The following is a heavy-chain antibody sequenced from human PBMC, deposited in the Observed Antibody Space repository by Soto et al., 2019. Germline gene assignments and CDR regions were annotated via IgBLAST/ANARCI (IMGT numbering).Heavy chain of an antibody. D-gene: IGHD1-1*01. Sequence: PSETLSLTCAVYGGSFSGYYWSWIRQPPGKGLEWIGEINHSGSTNYILSLKSRVTISVDTSKNQFSLKLRSVTAADTAVYYCAGEQLAVLRGVLDYWGQGTLVTVSS. CDR1: GGSFSGYY. J-gene: IGHJ4*02. CDR3: AGEQLAVLRGVLDY. V-gene: IGHV4-34*01. CDR2: INHSGST.